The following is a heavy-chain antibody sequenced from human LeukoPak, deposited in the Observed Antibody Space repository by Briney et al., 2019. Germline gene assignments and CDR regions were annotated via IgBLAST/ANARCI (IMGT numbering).Heavy chain of an antibody. CDR2: IYYSGST. CDR1: GGSISSSSYY. D-gene: IGHD3-16*02. J-gene: IGHJ4*02. V-gene: IGHV4-39*01. Sequence: SETLSLTCTVSGGSISSSSYYWGWIRQPPGKGLEWIGSIYYSGSTYYNPSLKSRATISVDTSKNQFSLKLSSVTAADTAVYYCARLIPSLRSIDYWGQGTLVTVSS. CDR3: ARLIPSLRSIDY.